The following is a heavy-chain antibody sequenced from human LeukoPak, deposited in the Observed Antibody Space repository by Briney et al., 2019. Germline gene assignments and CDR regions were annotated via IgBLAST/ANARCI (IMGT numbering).Heavy chain of an antibody. D-gene: IGHD1-26*01. J-gene: IGHJ4*02. CDR1: GYTFSTYY. CDR3: SRDLGGSYNDY. CDR2: INPTGGTT. Sequence: ASVKVSCTASGYTFSTYYMHWVRQAPGQGLEWVGVINPTGGTTTYAQKFQGRVTMTRDTSSSTVYMELSSLRIEDTAVYYCSRDLGGSYNDYWGQGTRVTVSS. V-gene: IGHV1-46*01.